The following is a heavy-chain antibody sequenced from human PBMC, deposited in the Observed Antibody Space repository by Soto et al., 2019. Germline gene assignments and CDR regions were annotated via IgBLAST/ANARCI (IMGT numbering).Heavy chain of an antibody. CDR2: IYYSGST. Sequence: SETLSLTCTVSGGSVSSGSYYWSWIRQPPGKGLEWIGYIYYSGSTNYNPSLKSRVTISVETSKNQFSLKLSSVTAADTAVYYCARDLRYYDSSGYYGAVWFDPWGQGTLVTVSS. CDR1: GGSVSSGSYY. V-gene: IGHV4-61*01. D-gene: IGHD3-22*01. J-gene: IGHJ5*02. CDR3: ARDLRYYDSSGYYGAVWFDP.